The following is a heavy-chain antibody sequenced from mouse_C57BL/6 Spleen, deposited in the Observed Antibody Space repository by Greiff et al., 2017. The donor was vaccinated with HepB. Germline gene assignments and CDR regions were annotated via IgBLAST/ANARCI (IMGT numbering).Heavy chain of an antibody. Sequence: EVKLVESGGGLVKPGGSLKLSCAASGFTFSDYGMHWVRQAPEKGLEWVAYISSGSSTIYYADTVKGRFTISRDNAKNTLFLQMTRLRSEDTAMYYWARWRIYYGYGSAMDYWGQGTSVTVSS. CDR1: GFTFSDYG. CDR2: ISSGSSTI. J-gene: IGHJ4*01. CDR3: ARWRIYYGYGSAMDY. D-gene: IGHD2-2*01. V-gene: IGHV5-17*01.